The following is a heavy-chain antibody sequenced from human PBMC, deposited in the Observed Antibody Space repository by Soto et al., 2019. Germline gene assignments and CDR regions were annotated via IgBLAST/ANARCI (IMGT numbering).Heavy chain of an antibody. D-gene: IGHD3-3*01. CDR2: ISAYNGNT. CDR1: GYTFTSYG. V-gene: IGHV1-18*01. CDR3: ARGYDFWSGYYSNPRSSYYYYGMDV. Sequence: GASLKVSCKASGYTFTSYGISWVRQAPGQGLEWMGWISAYNGNTNYAQKLQGRVTMTTDTSTSTAYMELRSLRSDDTAVYYCARGYDFWSGYYSNPRSSYYYYGMDVWGQGTTVTVSS. J-gene: IGHJ6*02.